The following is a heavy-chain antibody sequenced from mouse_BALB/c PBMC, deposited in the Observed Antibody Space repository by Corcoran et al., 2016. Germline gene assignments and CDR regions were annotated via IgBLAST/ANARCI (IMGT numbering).Heavy chain of an antibody. J-gene: IGHJ4*01. CDR2: IDPANGNT. D-gene: IGHD2-14*01. CDR1: GFNIKDTY. CDR3: ARYYRYYYAMDY. Sequence: EVQLQQSGAELVKPGASVKLSCTASGFNIKDTYMHWVKQRPEQGLEWIGRIDPANGNTKYDPKFQGKATITADTSSNTAYLQLSSLTSEDTSVYYCARYYRYYYAMDYWGQGTSVTVSS. V-gene: IGHV14-3*02.